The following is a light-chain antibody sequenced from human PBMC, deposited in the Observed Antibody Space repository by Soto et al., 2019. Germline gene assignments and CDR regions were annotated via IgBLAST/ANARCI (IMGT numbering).Light chain of an antibody. Sequence: IVFTQSPATLSVSPGERATLSCRASQSVSSNLAWYQQKPGQGPRLLIYGASTRATGIPGRFSGSGSGTEFTLTISSLQSEDFAVYYCQQYNNWPRTFGQGTKVDI. CDR1: QSVSSN. CDR2: GAS. J-gene: IGKJ1*01. V-gene: IGKV3-15*01. CDR3: QQYNNWPRT.